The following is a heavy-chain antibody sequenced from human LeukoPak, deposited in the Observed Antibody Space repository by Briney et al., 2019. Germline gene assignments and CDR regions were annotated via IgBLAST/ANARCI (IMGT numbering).Heavy chain of an antibody. D-gene: IGHD6-19*01. V-gene: IGHV4-59*08. CDR2: IYYSGST. CDR3: ARRDSSGWYRHDAFDI. Sequence: SETLSLTCTVSGGSISSYYWSWIRQPPGKGLEWIGYIYYSGSTNYNPSLKSRVTISVDTSKNQFSLKLSSVTAADTAVYYCARRDSSGWYRHDAFDIWGQGTMVTVSS. CDR1: GGSISSYY. J-gene: IGHJ3*02.